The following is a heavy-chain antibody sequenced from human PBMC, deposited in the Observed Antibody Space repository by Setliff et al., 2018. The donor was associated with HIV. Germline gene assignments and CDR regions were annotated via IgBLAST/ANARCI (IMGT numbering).Heavy chain of an antibody. J-gene: IGHJ5*02. D-gene: IGHD6-13*01. CDR1: GESFSAYN. Sequence: ASETLSLTCAVYGESFSAYNWTWIRQPPGKGLEWIGEINHSGGTNYNPSLKSRVTISVDTSKNQFSLKLSSVTAADTAVYYCARFITAAGTLLVAWGQGTLVTSPQ. CDR3: ARFITAAGTLLVA. V-gene: IGHV4-34*01. CDR2: INHSGGT.